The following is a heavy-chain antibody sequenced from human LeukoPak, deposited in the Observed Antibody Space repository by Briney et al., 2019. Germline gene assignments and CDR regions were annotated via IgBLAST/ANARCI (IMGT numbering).Heavy chain of an antibody. CDR3: AKDFRDTSMFTDGYFDS. Sequence: PGGSLRLSCSASGFIFKNYAMSWVRQAPGKGLEWVSGLSGLGDSKYYADSVNGRFSISRDNANNRLYLQMNNLRAEDTAVYYCAKDFRDTSMFTDGYFDSWGQGVLVTVSS. CDR1: GFIFKNYA. CDR2: LSGLGDSK. J-gene: IGHJ4*02. D-gene: IGHD5-18*01. V-gene: IGHV3-23*01.